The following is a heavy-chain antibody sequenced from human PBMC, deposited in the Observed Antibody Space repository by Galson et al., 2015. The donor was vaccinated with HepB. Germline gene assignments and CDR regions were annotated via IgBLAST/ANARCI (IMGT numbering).Heavy chain of an antibody. J-gene: IGHJ4*02. V-gene: IGHV3-23*01. CDR2: ISRGGGNA. Sequence: SLRLSCAASGFTFSSYDMTWVRQAPGKGLEWASTISRGGGNADYADSVRGRFTGSRDNSKNTLYLQMNSLRAEDTAVYYCAYRTGFDYWGQGTLVTVSS. CDR1: GFTFSSYD. CDR3: AYRTGFDY. D-gene: IGHD4-11*01.